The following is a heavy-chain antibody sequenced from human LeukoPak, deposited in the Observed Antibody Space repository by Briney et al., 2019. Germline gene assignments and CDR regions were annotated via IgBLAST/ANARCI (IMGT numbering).Heavy chain of an antibody. J-gene: IGHJ2*01. CDR3: ARGLVGATDWYFDL. V-gene: IGHV4-30-2*01. Sequence: SETLSLTCTVSGGSISSGGCYWSWIRQPPGKGLEWIGYIYHSGSTYYNPSLKSRVTISVDRSKNQFSPKLSSVTAADTAVYYCARGLVGATDWYFDLWGRGTLVTVSS. CDR1: GGSISSGGCY. D-gene: IGHD1-26*01. CDR2: IYHSGST.